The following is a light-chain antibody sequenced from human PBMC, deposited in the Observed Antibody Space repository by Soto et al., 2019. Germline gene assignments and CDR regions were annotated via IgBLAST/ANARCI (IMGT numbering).Light chain of an antibody. CDR3: QQYGSSQWT. CDR2: GAS. CDR1: QSVSSNY. V-gene: IGKV3-20*01. Sequence: EIVLTQSPGTLSLSPGERATLSCRASQSVSSNYLAWYQQKPGQAPRPLIYGASSRATGIPDRFSGSGAGTDFTLTISRLESEDFAVYYCQQYGSSQWTFGQGTKVEIK. J-gene: IGKJ1*01.